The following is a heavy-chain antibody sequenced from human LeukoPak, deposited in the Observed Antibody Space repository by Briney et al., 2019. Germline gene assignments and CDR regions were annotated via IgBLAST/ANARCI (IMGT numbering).Heavy chain of an antibody. CDR1: GFTFSSYW. Sequence: GGSLRLSCAASGFTFSSYWMNWVRQAPGKGLVWVSRIASDGSSTTYADSVKGRFSISRDNAKNTLYLQMNSLRVEDTAVYYCARDISDAFDIWGQGTMVTVSS. CDR3: ARDISDAFDI. J-gene: IGHJ3*02. V-gene: IGHV3-74*01. CDR2: IASDGSST.